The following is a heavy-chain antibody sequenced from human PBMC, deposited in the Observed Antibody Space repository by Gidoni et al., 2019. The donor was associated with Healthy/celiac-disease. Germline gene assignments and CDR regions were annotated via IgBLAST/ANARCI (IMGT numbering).Heavy chain of an antibody. V-gene: IGHV3-66*01. Sequence: AASGFTVSSNYMSWVRQAPGKGLEWVSVIYSGGSTYYADSVKGRFTISRDNSKNTLYLKMNSLRAEDTAVYYCARVFRGADYWGQGTLVTVSS. CDR3: ARVFRGADY. J-gene: IGHJ4*02. D-gene: IGHD3-10*01. CDR2: IYSGGST. CDR1: GFTVSSNY.